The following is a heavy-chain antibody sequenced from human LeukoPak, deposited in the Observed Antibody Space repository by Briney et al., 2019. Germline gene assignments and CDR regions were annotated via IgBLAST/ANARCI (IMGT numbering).Heavy chain of an antibody. V-gene: IGHV1-69*16. J-gene: IGHJ6*03. CDR3: ARELSAAAPYYMDV. Sequence: SVKVSCKASGGTFGGYTISWVRQAPGQGLEWMGGIIPMLRSSTYAQRFQGRLTITTDESATTVHMELRSLGSEDTAVYFCARELSAAAPYYMDVWGKGTTVAVSS. CDR2: IIPMLRSS. D-gene: IGHD6-25*01. CDR1: GGTFGGYT.